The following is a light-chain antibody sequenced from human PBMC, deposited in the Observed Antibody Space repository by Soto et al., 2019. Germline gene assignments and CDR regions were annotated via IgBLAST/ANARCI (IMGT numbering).Light chain of an antibody. J-gene: IGLJ1*01. CDR1: SSDVGSYNR. V-gene: IGLV2-18*02. CDR2: EVS. CDR3: GSFTSRNTYV. Sequence: QSALTQPPSVSGSPGQSVTISCPGTSSDVGSYNRISWYQQSPGTPPKLMIYEVSNRPSGVPDRFSGSRSGNTASLTISGFQAGYVANYYGGSFTSRNTYVFGTGTKVPV.